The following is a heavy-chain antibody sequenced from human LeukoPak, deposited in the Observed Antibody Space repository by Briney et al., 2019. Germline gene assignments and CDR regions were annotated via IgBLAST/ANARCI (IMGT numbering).Heavy chain of an antibody. CDR3: ARDPNTSLDY. CDR1: GFTFSSYG. Sequence: GGSLRLSCAASGFTFSSYGMHWVRQAPGKGLEWVAFIRYDGSNKYYADSVKGRFTISRDNSKNTLYLQMNSLRAEDTAVYYCARDPNTSLDYWGQGTLVTVSS. CDR2: IRYDGSNK. V-gene: IGHV3-30*02. J-gene: IGHJ4*02. D-gene: IGHD5-18*01.